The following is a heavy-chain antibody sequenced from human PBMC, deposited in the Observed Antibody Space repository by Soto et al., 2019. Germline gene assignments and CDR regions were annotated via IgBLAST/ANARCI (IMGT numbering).Heavy chain of an antibody. CDR2: ISWNSGSI. CDR3: AKEGEQQLPRGYYFDY. J-gene: IGHJ4*02. Sequence: EVQLVESGGGLVQPGRSLRLSCVASGFTFDDYAMHWVWQAPGKGLGWVSGISWNSGSIGYADSVKGRFTIFRDNAKNSLYLQMNSLRAEDTALYYCAKEGEQQLPRGYYFDYWGQGTLVTVSS. V-gene: IGHV3-9*01. D-gene: IGHD6-13*01. CDR1: GFTFDDYA.